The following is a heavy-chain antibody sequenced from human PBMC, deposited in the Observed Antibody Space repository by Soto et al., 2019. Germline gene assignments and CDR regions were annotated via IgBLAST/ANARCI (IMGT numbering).Heavy chain of an antibody. Sequence: SETLSLPCTVSGGSISSYYWSWIRQPPGKGLEWIGYIYYSGSTNYNPSLKSRVTISVDTSKNQFSLKLSSVTAADTAVYYCARGRGGWFINQLLNAFDIWGQGTTVTVSS. J-gene: IGHJ3*02. CDR1: GGSISSYY. CDR2: IYYSGST. V-gene: IGHV4-59*01. CDR3: ARGRGGWFINQLLNAFDI. D-gene: IGHD2-2*01.